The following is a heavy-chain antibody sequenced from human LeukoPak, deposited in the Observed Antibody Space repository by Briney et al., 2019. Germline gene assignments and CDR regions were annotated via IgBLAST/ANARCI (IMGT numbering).Heavy chain of an antibody. D-gene: IGHD6-13*01. CDR3: VRTPPPTGAAGRNWYFDL. J-gene: IGHJ2*01. CDR1: GDSIGSSGYY. V-gene: IGHV4-39*01. Sequence: PSETLFLTCSVSGDSIGSSGYYWGWVRQPPGKGLEWIGSIYYSANTYSNPSLKSRVTISVDTSKNQFSLKLTSVTAADTAVYYCVRTPPPTGAAGRNWYFDLWGRGTLVTVSP. CDR2: IYYSANT.